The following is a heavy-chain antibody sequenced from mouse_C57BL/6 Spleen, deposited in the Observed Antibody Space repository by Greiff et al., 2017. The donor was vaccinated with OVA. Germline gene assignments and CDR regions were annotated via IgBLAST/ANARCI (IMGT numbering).Heavy chain of an antibody. Sequence: QVQLQQPGAELVKPGASVKLSCKASGYTFTSYWMQWVKQRPGQGLEWIGEIDPSDSYTNYNQKFKGKATLTVDTSSSTAYMQLSSLTSEDSAVYYCAGYDYFAYWGQGTLVTVSA. CDR1: GYTFTSYW. CDR2: IDPSDSYT. J-gene: IGHJ3*01. D-gene: IGHD2-4*01. V-gene: IGHV1-50*01. CDR3: AGYDYFAY.